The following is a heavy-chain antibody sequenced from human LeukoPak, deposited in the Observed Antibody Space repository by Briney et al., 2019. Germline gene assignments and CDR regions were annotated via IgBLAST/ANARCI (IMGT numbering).Heavy chain of an antibody. D-gene: IGHD1-26*01. CDR2: ISASGGST. Sequence: PGGSLRLSCAASGFTFSSYASTWVRQAPGKGLEWVSAISASGGSTYYADSVKGRFTISRDDSKNTLYLQLNSLRADDTAVYYCAKVLVVGATTPDVFDICGQGTMVTVSS. J-gene: IGHJ3*02. V-gene: IGHV3-23*01. CDR3: AKVLVVGATTPDVFDI. CDR1: GFTFSSYA.